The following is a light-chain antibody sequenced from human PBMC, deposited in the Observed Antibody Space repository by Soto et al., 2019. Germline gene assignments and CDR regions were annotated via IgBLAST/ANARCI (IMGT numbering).Light chain of an antibody. CDR1: QSVSSSY. J-gene: IGKJ2*01. CDR2: GAS. Sequence: ETVLTQSPGTLSLSPGERATLSCRASQSVSSSYLAWYQQKPGQAPRLLIYGASSRATGIPDRFSGSGSGTDFTLIISRLEPEDFAVYYCQQYGSSPPYTFGQGTKLEIK. CDR3: QQYGSSPPYT. V-gene: IGKV3-20*01.